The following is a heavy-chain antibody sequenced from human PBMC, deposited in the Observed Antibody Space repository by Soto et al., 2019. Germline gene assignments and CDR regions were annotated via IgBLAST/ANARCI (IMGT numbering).Heavy chain of an antibody. D-gene: IGHD2-8*02. CDR2: ISRDGGTK. Sequence: QVQLVESGGGVVQPGRSLRLSCAVSGFTVSTYGMHWVRQAPGKGLEWVAVISRDGGTKYYADSVKGRFTISRDNSRSSLFLEMNSLRGDDMAVYYCTGGVASGYWGQGTLVTVSS. J-gene: IGHJ4*02. CDR3: TGGVASGY. V-gene: IGHV3-30*03. CDR1: GFTVSTYG.